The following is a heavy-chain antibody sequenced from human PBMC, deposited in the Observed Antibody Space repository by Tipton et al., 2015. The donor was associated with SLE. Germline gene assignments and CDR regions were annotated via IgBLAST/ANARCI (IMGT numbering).Heavy chain of an antibody. J-gene: IGHJ4*02. D-gene: IGHD2-15*01. Sequence: SLRLSCSTSGFGFYNFDMNWVRQAPGKGLEWVSVISSSGDSAYYGDSVKGRFTISRDNSRNTLYLQMNSLTVEDTAVYYCAPGGRTGGDKWGQGTPVTVSS. CDR1: GFGFYNFD. CDR2: ISSSGDSA. V-gene: IGHV3-23*01. CDR3: APGGRTGGDK.